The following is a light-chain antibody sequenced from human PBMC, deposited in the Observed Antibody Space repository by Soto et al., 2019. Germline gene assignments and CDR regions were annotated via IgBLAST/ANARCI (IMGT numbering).Light chain of an antibody. J-gene: IGLJ2*01. CDR3: SAWDDSRYGPV. V-gene: IGLV1-44*01. Sequence: QSVLTQPPSASGTPGQRVTISCSGSSSNLGSNPVNWYLHLPGTAPKLLIYNSNQRPSGVPDRFSGSKSGTSASLAISGVQSEYEADYFCSAWDDSRYGPVFGVGTKVTVL. CDR2: NSN. CDR1: SSNLGSNP.